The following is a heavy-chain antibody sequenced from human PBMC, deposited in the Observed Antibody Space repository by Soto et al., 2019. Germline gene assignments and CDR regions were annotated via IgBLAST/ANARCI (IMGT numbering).Heavy chain of an antibody. D-gene: IGHD2-15*01. Sequence: QVQLQESGPGLVKPSETLSLTCTVSGGSIYRSGYYWGWIRQPPGRGLEWIGNIDYNGVTYSNPSLKSRVTITRDTSNNQFSLNLTSVTAADTALYYCGKVLVGATGHTDSDSWGPGTLVAVSS. V-gene: IGHV4-39*01. CDR3: GKVLVGATGHTDSDS. CDR1: GGSIYRSGYY. CDR2: IDYNGVT. J-gene: IGHJ4*02.